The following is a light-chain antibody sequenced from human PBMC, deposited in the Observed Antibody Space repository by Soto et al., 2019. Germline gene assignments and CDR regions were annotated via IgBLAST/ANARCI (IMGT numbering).Light chain of an antibody. V-gene: IGLV1-40*01. CDR1: SSNIGAGYD. CDR2: GNI. CDR3: QSYDNSLTVWV. J-gene: IGLJ3*02. Sequence: QSVLTQPPSVSGAPGQRVTISCTGSSSNIGAGYDVQRYQQLPETAPKLLIYGNINRPSGVPDRFSGSKSGTSASLAITGLQAEDEADYYCQSYDNSLTVWVFGGGTQLTVL.